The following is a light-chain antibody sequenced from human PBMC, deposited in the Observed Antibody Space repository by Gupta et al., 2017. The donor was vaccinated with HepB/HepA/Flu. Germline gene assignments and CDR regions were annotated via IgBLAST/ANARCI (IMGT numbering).Light chain of an antibody. CDR3: QQLNSYPWT. Sequence: DIQLTESPSFLSASVGDRVTITCRASHCTSSYLAWYQQKAGKAPKLLIYAASTLQSAVPARFSGSGSGTEFTLTISSLQPEDCATYYCQQLNSYPWTFGQGTKVEIK. V-gene: IGKV1-9*01. CDR2: AAS. J-gene: IGKJ1*01. CDR1: HCTSSY.